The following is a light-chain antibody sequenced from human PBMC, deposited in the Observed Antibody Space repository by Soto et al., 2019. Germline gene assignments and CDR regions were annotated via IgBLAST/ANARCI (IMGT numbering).Light chain of an antibody. CDR1: QSVSSSY. CDR3: QQYDRSWT. V-gene: IGKV3-20*01. CDR2: GAS. J-gene: IGKJ1*01. Sequence: EIVLTQSPGTLSLSQGERATLSCRASQSVSSSYFAWYQQKPGQAPRLLIYGASSRATGIPDRFSGSGSGTDFTLTISRLEPEDFAVYYCQQYDRSWTFGQGTKVDIK.